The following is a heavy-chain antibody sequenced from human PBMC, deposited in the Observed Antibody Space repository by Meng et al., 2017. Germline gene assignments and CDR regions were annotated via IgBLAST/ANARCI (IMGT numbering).Heavy chain of an antibody. V-gene: IGHV3-33*01. CDR1: GFTFSSYG. CDR2: IWYDGSNK. J-gene: IGHJ4*02. Sequence: GESLKISCAASGFTFSSYGMHWVRQAPGKGLEWVAVIWYDGSNKYYADSVKGRFTISRDNSNNTLYLQMNSLRAEDTAVYYCARDGEVKGGTFDYWGQGTLVTVSS. D-gene: IGHD3-16*01. CDR3: ARDGEVKGGTFDY.